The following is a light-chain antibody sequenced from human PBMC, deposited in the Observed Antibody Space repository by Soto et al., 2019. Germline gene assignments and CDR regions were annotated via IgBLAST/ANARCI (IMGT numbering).Light chain of an antibody. Sequence: SYELTQPPSVSVSPGQTASITCSGDKLGDKYACWYQQQPVQSPVLVIYQDGKRPSGIPERFSGSNSGNTATLTISGTQAMYEADYYCQAWDSSTYVVLGGGTKLTLL. V-gene: IGLV3-1*01. J-gene: IGLJ2*01. CDR3: QAWDSSTYVV. CDR1: KLGDKY. CDR2: QDG.